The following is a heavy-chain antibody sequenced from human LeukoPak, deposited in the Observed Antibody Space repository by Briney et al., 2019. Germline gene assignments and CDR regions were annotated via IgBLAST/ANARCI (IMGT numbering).Heavy chain of an antibody. J-gene: IGHJ6*03. CDR2: VYTSGTA. CDR3: VRDTRYDMDV. CDR1: GGSFSGYY. Sequence: SETLSLTCAVYGGSFSGYYWSWIRQPAGKGLEWIGRVYTSGTATYNPSLKSRVTLSVDTSRNQFSLRLNSVTAADTALYYCVRDTRYDMDVWGKGTTVTVSS. V-gene: IGHV4-4*07.